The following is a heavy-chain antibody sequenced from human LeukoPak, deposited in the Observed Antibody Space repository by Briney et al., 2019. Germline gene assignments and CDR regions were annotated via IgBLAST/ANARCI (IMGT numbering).Heavy chain of an antibody. CDR2: ISSSSTYT. J-gene: IGHJ3*02. CDR3: ARDEVAVPGAFDI. V-gene: IGHV3-11*06. CDR1: GFRFSDYY. Sequence: PGGSLRRSSATSGFRFSDYYMSWIRQAPGKGLEWVSYISSSSTYTNYADSVKGRFTISRDNAKNTLYLQMSSLRAEDTAVYYCARDEVAVPGAFDIWGQGTMVTVSS. D-gene: IGHD7-27*01.